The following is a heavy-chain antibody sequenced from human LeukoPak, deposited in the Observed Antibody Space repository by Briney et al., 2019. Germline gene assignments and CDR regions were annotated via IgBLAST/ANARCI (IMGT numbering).Heavy chain of an antibody. Sequence: PSETLSLTCTVSGYSISSGYYWGWIRQPPGKGLEWIGSIYHSGSTYYNPSLKSRVTISVDTSKNQFSLKLSSVTAADTAVYYCARGVWGFGELIWFDPWGQGTLVTVSS. CDR2: IYHSGST. CDR1: GYSISSGYY. D-gene: IGHD3-10*01. V-gene: IGHV4-38-2*02. J-gene: IGHJ5*02. CDR3: ARGVWGFGELIWFDP.